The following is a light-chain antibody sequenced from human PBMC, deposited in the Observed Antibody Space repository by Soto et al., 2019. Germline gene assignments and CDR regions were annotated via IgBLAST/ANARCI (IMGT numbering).Light chain of an antibody. CDR1: GTDVGGYNF. CDR2: DVS. CDR3: GSYSGSTTLVYV. Sequence: QSALTQPASVSGSPGQSITIPCTGTGTDVGGYNFVSWYQQHPGKAPKLIIYDVSDRPSGMSNRFSGSKSGNTASLTISGLQDEDEVFYFCGSYSGSTTLVYVFGTGTKVTVL. J-gene: IGLJ1*01. V-gene: IGLV2-14*01.